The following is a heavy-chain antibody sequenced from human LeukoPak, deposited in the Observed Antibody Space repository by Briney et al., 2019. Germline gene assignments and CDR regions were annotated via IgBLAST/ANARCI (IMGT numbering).Heavy chain of an antibody. CDR2: FYNSGSS. CDR3: TRGAGWLIDY. CDR1: GGSISDYY. J-gene: IGHJ4*02. V-gene: IGHV4-59*01. Sequence: SETLSLTCTVSGGSISDYYRGWIRQPPGKGLEWIGYFYNSGSSTYNPSLKSRVTISVDTSKEQFSLKVNSVTAADTAVYYCTRGAGWLIDYWGQGILVAVSS. D-gene: IGHD3-16*01.